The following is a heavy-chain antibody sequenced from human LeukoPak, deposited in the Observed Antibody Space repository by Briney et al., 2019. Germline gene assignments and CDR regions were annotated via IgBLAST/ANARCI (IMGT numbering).Heavy chain of an antibody. Sequence: PGGSLRLSCAASGFTVSTSYMSWVRQAPGKGLEWVSAIFGGGATFYADAVKGTFIISRDNSENTVYLEMNSLRPEDTAVYYCARGQVGAIQLFDYWGQGALVTVSS. CDR2: IFGGGAT. CDR1: GFTVSTSY. J-gene: IGHJ4*02. V-gene: IGHV3-66*01. D-gene: IGHD1-26*01. CDR3: ARGQVGAIQLFDY.